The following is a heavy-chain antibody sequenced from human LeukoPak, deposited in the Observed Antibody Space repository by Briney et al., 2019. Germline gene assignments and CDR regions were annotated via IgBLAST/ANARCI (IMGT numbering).Heavy chain of an antibody. CDR1: GGTFSSYA. CDR3: ARGTSGYYYGDWFDP. D-gene: IGHD3-22*01. V-gene: IGHV1-69*05. CDR2: IIPIFGTA. J-gene: IGHJ5*02. Sequence: SVKVSCKASGGTFSSYAISWVRQAPGQGLEWMGRIIPIFGTANYAQKFRGRVTITTDESTSTAYMELSSLRSEDTAVYYCARGTSGYYYGDWFDPWGQGTLVTVSS.